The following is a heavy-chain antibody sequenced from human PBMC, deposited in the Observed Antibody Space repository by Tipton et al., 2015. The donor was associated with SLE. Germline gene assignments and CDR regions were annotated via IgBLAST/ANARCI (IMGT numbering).Heavy chain of an antibody. CDR3: ARGRGGSDILPGRDYFDY. V-gene: IGHV4-39*07. CDR1: GGSISSSSYY. Sequence: LRLSCTVSGGSISSSSYYWGWIRQPPGKGLQWIGSIYYSGSTYHNPSLKSRVTISVDTSKNQFSLKLSSVTAADTAVYYCARGRGGSDILPGRDYFDYWGQGTLVTVSS. D-gene: IGHD3-9*01. CDR2: IYYSGST. J-gene: IGHJ4*02.